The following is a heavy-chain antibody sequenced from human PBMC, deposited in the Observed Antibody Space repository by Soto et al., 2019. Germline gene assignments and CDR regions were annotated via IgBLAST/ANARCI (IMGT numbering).Heavy chain of an antibody. Sequence: QITLKESGPSLVKPTQTLTLTCTVSGFSLSTYGVSVAWIRQPPGEAPEWLAVISWDDDKHYSPSLGTRLTITKDTSKNLVVLTMTNMDPVDTASYYCAHISPMPLASFYYHVMDVWGQRTTVTVSS. V-gene: IGHV2-5*02. CDR2: ISWDDDK. CDR3: AHISPMPLASFYYHVMDV. CDR1: GFSLSTYGVS. D-gene: IGHD2-2*01. J-gene: IGHJ6*02.